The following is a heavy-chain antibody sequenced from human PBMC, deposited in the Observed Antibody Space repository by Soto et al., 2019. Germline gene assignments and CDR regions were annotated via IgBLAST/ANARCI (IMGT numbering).Heavy chain of an antibody. J-gene: IGHJ4*02. Sequence: ASVKVSCKASGYTFTSYGISWVRQAPGQGLEWMGWISAYNGNTNYAQKLQGRVTMTTDTSTSTAYMELRSLRSDDTAVYYCARDPGRYCSSTSCYSPYFDYWGQGTLVTVSS. CDR2: ISAYNGNT. D-gene: IGHD2-2*02. CDR1: GYTFTSYG. CDR3: ARDPGRYCSSTSCYSPYFDY. V-gene: IGHV1-18*04.